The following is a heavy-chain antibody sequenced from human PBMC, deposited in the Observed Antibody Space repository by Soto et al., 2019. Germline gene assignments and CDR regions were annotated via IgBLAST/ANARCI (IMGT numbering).Heavy chain of an antibody. D-gene: IGHD5-18*01. CDR3: AKGKRGYSYGSSQFDY. Sequence: QVQLVESGGGVVQPGRSLRLSCAASGFTFSNHGMHWVRQAPGKGLEWVATISYDGSNKYYADSVKGRFTISRDNSKNTLYLQMNSLRAEDTAVYYCAKGKRGYSYGSSQFDYWGQGTLVTVSS. J-gene: IGHJ4*02. CDR2: ISYDGSNK. CDR1: GFTFSNHG. V-gene: IGHV3-30*18.